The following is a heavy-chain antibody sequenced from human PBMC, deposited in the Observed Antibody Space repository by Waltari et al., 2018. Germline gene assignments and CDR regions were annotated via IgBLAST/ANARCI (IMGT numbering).Heavy chain of an antibody. Sequence: VQLVQSGAEVKKPGESLKISCKGSGYSFTSYWIGWGGQMPGKGLEWMGWISAYNGNTNYAQKLQGRVTMTTDTSTSTAYMELRSLRSDDTAVYYCARSGSRRGGDAFDIWGQGTMVTVSS. CDR1: GYSFTSYW. D-gene: IGHD1-26*01. J-gene: IGHJ3*02. V-gene: IGHV1-18*04. CDR2: ISAYNGNT. CDR3: ARSGSRRGGDAFDI.